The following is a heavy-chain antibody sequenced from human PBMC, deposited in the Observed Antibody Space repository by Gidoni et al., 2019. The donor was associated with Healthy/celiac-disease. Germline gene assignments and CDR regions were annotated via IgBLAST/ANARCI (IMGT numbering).Heavy chain of an antibody. V-gene: IGHV1-69*01. CDR3: ARVPYSGSCVYYYYGMDV. J-gene: IGHJ6*02. CDR1: VGTFSSYA. Sequence: QVQLVQSGAEVQNTGCSAHVSCKATVGTFSSYAISWVRQAPGQGLEWMGGSLPIFGTANYAQKFQGRVTITADESTSTAYMELSSLRSEDTALYYCARVPYSGSCVYYYYGMDVWGQGTTVTVSS. D-gene: IGHD1-26*01. CDR2: SLPIFGTA.